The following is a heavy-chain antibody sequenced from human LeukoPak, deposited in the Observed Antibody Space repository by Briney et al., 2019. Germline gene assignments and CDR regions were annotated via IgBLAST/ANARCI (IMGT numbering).Heavy chain of an antibody. CDR2: INHSGST. CDR1: GGSFSGYY. V-gene: IGHV4-34*01. Sequence: SETLSLTCAVYGGSFSGYYWSWIRQPPGKGLEWIGEINHSGSTNYNPSLKSRVTISVDTSKNQFSLKLSSVTAADTAVYYCAAYSYGYLDYFDYWGQGTLVTVSS. CDR3: AAYSYGYLDYFDY. D-gene: IGHD5-18*01. J-gene: IGHJ4*02.